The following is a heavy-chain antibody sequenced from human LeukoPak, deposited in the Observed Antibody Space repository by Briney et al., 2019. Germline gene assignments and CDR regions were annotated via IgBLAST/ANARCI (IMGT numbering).Heavy chain of an antibody. V-gene: IGHV3-72*01. D-gene: IGHD1-26*01. CDR2: TRNKANSYTT. CDR1: GFTFSDHY. CDR3: ARDRGGSYYDY. Sequence: GGSLRLSCAASGFTFSDHYMDWVRQAPGKGLEWVGRTRNKANSYTTEYAASVKGRFTISRDDSTNSLYLQMNSLKTEDTAVYYCARDRGGSYYDYWGQGTLVTVSS. J-gene: IGHJ4*02.